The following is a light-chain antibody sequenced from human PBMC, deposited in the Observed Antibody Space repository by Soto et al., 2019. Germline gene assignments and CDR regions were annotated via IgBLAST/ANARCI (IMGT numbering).Light chain of an antibody. CDR3: QLYDSSLSGSVV. Sequence: QAVVTQPPSVSGAPGQRVTISCTGSSSNIGAGYDVHWYQQLPGTAPKLLIYGNSNRPSGVPDRFSGSKSGTSASLAITGLQAEDEADYYCQLYDSSLSGSVVFGGGTKVTVL. J-gene: IGLJ2*01. CDR1: SSNIGAGYD. V-gene: IGLV1-40*01. CDR2: GNS.